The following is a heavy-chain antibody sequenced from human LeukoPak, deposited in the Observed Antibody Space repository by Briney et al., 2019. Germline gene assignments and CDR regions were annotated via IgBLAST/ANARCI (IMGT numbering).Heavy chain of an antibody. D-gene: IGHD3-16*02. J-gene: IGHJ4*02. V-gene: IGHV5-51*01. CDR2: IYPGDSDI. Sequence: GGSLRLSCAASGYTFTSHWIAWVRQMPGKGLEWMGIIYPGDSDIRYSPSFQGQVTISADKSISTAYLQWSSLKASDTAMYYCARGYRLDSWGQGTLVTVSS. CDR3: ARGYRLDS. CDR1: GYTFTSHW.